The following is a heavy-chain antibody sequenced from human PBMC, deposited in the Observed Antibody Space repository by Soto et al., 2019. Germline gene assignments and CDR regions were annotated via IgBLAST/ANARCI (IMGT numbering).Heavy chain of an antibody. CDR2: IYYSGST. CDR3: ERQSEDGVCAY. V-gene: IGHV4-59*01. J-gene: IGHJ4*02. Sequence: QVQLQDSGPGLVKPSETLSLPCTVSGGSISSYYWSWIRQPPGKGLEWIGYIYYSGSTNYNPSLMGRVTLSVGTSKSQSALKFSSVTAVDPAGYYCERQSEDGVCAYWGQGTMVTVSS. CDR1: GGSISSYY.